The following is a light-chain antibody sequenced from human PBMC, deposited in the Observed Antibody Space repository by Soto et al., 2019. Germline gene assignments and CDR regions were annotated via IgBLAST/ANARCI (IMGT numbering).Light chain of an antibody. CDR3: ETWYSNTHKV. CDR2: LDRSGSY. J-gene: IGLJ3*02. CDR1: SGHSTYI. V-gene: IGLV4-60*02. Sequence: QAVVTQSSSASASLGSSVKLTCILSSGHSTYIIAWHQQQPGKARRFLMTLDRSGSYNRGSGVPDRFSGSSSGADRYLTISNLQFEDEGDYYCETWYSNTHKVFGGGTKVTVL.